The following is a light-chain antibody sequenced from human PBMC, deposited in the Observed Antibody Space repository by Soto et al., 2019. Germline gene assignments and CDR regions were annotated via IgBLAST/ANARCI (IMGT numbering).Light chain of an antibody. V-gene: IGLV1-44*01. CDR3: ASWDDSLSGRV. CDR1: NSNIGSNT. Sequence: QSVLTQPPSASGTPGQRVTISCSGSNSNIGSNTVNWYQQLPGTAPKLLIYYDNLRPSGVPDRISGSKSGTSASLAISGLQSDDEADYYCASWDDSLSGRVFGGGTQLTVL. CDR2: YDN. J-gene: IGLJ3*02.